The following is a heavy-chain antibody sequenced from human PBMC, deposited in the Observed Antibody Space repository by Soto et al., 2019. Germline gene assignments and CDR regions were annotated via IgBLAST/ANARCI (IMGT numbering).Heavy chain of an antibody. CDR3: AKHEGYCSTTTCSNFDY. J-gene: IGHJ4*02. Sequence: GESLKISCKGSGFTFTSYWIAWVRQIPGKGLEWMGIIYPGDSDSSYSPSFQGQVTISADKSINTAYLHWSSLKASDTAIYYCAKHEGYCSTTTCSNFDYWGQGTLVTASS. V-gene: IGHV5-51*01. CDR2: IYPGDSDS. D-gene: IGHD2-2*01. CDR1: GFTFTSYW.